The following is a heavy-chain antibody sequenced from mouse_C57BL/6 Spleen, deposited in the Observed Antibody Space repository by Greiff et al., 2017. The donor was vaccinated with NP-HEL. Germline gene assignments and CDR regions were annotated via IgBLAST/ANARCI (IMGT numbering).Heavy chain of an antibody. CDR1: GYTFTDYY. J-gene: IGHJ4*01. D-gene: IGHD1-1*01. CDR3: ARSHTTVVATNAMDY. V-gene: IGHV1-26*01. Sequence: EVQLQQSGPELVKPGASVKISCKASGYTFTDYYMNWVKQSHGKSLEWIGDINPNNGGTSYNQKFKGKATLTVDKSSSTAYMELRSLTSEDSAVYYCARSHTTVVATNAMDYWGQGTSVTVSS. CDR2: INPNNGGT.